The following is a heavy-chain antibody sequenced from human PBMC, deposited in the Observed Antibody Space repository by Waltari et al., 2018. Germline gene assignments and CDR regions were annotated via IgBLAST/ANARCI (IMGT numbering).Heavy chain of an antibody. CDR2: IIPIFGTA. Sequence: QVQLVQSGAEVKKPGSSVKVSCKASGGTFSSYAISWVRQAPGQGLEWMGGIIPIFGTANYAQKFQGRVTITTDESTSTAYMELSSLRSEDTAVYYCARDRGCSSTSCWTQGGAFDIWGQGTMVTVSS. J-gene: IGHJ3*02. CDR1: GGTFSSYA. V-gene: IGHV1-69*05. CDR3: ARDRGCSSTSCWTQGGAFDI. D-gene: IGHD2-2*01.